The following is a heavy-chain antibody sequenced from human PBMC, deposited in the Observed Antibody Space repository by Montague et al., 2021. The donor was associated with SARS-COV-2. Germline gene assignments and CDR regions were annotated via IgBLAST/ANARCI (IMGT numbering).Heavy chain of an antibody. CDR2: ISDTGTPI. D-gene: IGHD6-13*01. V-gene: IGHV3-11*01. CDR1: GFTFSDYY. CDR3: ARDGGIAAAGIFDP. Sequence: SLRLSCAASGFTFSDYYMAWIRQAPGKGLEWVSYISDTGTPISYADSVKGRFTISMDKGNNSLYLQLNSLRAEDTAVYYRARDGGIAAAGIFDPWGQGTLVSVSS. J-gene: IGHJ5*02.